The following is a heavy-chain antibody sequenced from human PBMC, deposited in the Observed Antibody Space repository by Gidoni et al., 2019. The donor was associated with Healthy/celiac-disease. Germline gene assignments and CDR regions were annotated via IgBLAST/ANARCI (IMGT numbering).Heavy chain of an antibody. CDR3: ARDTVAGIPPHYGMDV. D-gene: IGHD6-19*01. CDR2: IWYDGSNK. V-gene: IGHV3-33*01. CDR1: GFNFSSYG. Sequence: QVQLVESGGGVVQPGRSLRLSCAASGFNFSSYGMYWVRQVTGKGLEWFAVIWYDGSNKYYADPVKGRFTISRDNSKNTPYLKMNSLRAEDTAVYYCARDTVAGIPPHYGMDVWGQGTTVTVSS. J-gene: IGHJ6*02.